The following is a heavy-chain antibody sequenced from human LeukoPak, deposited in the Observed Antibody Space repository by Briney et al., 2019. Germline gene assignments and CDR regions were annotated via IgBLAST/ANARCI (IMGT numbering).Heavy chain of an antibody. CDR2: IKEDGSEK. CDR3: AREIGSAARGR. CDR1: GFTFDSYW. J-gene: IGHJ4*02. D-gene: IGHD6-13*01. Sequence: QTGGSLRLSCVASGFTFDSYWMSWVRQAPGKGLEWVANIKEDGSEKYYVDSVEGRFTIARDNAKNSMYLQMNSLPAEDTAMYYCAREIGSAARGRWGQGTLVTVSS. V-gene: IGHV3-7*05.